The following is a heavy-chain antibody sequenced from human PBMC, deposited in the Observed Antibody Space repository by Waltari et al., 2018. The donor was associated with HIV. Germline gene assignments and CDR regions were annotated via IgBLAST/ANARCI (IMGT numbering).Heavy chain of an antibody. CDR1: AGSLSSSSSY. D-gene: IGHD5-18*01. CDR3: ARQVRGIQLWWNWFDP. V-gene: IGHV4-39*01. J-gene: IGHJ5*02. CDR2: IYYGGST. Sequence: QLQLQESGPGLVKHSETLSLTCTVSAGSLSSSSSYWGWIRQPPGEGLEWIGRIYYGGSTYYNPSLKRRVTISVYTSKNQFSLKLSSVTAADTAVYYCARQVRGIQLWWNWFDPWGQGTLVTVSS.